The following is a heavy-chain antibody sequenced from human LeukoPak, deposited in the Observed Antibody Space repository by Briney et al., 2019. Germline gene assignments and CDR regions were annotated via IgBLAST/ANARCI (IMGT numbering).Heavy chain of an antibody. D-gene: IGHD3-10*01. Sequence: GSGPTLVNPTQPLTLTCTFSGFSLSTSGVGVGWVRQPPGKALEWLALIYWDDDKRYSPSLKSRLTITKDTSKNQVVLTMTNMDPVDTATYYCAHSPREYGSGSYSYFDYWGQGTLVTVSS. J-gene: IGHJ4*02. CDR2: IYWDDDK. CDR3: AHSPREYGSGSYSYFDY. CDR1: GFSLSTSGVG. V-gene: IGHV2-5*02.